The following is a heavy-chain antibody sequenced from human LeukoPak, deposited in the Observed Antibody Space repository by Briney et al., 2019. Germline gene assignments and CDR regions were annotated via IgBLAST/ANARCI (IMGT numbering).Heavy chain of an antibody. CDR1: GGTISSNSYY. V-gene: IGHV4-39*03. CDR2: IYYSGST. Sequence: SETLSLTCTVSGGTISSNSYYWGWLPQPPGKGLEGIGSIYYSGSTYYNPSLKSRVTISEDTPKNQFSLKLSSVTAADTAAYYYWDWKSTYYYYMDVWGKGTTVTVSS. J-gene: IGHJ6*03. CDR3: WDWKSTYYYYMDV. D-gene: IGHD1-1*01.